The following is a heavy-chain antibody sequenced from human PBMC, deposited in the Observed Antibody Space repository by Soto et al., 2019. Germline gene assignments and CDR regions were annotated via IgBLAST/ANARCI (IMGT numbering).Heavy chain of an antibody. CDR2: INQDGSEK. Sequence: PGGSLRLSCAASGFTFSSYWMSWVRQAPGKGLEWVANINQDGSEKYYVDSVKGRFTISRDNAKNSLYLQMNSLRAEDTAVYYCARFHVPYYYGMDVWGQGTTVTVSS. CDR1: GFTFSSYW. V-gene: IGHV3-7*01. CDR3: ARFHVPYYYGMDV. D-gene: IGHD3-16*01. J-gene: IGHJ6*02.